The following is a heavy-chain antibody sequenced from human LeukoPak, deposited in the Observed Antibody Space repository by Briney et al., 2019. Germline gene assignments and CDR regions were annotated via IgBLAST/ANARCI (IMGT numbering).Heavy chain of an antibody. CDR2: INSDGSTK. CDR1: GFTFSNYW. CDR3: ARGRCTSTNCFPDY. J-gene: IGHJ4*02. V-gene: IGHV3-74*01. Sequence: GGSLRLSCAASGFTFSNYWMHWVRQAPEKGLVWVSRINSDGSTKTYADSVKGRFTISRDNAKNTLYLQMNSLRAEDTAVYYCARGRCTSTNCFPDYWGQGALVTVSS. D-gene: IGHD2-2*01.